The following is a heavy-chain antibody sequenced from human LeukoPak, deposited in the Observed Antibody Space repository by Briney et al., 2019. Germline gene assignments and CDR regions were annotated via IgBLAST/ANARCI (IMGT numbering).Heavy chain of an antibody. CDR2: IWYDGSNK. CDR1: GFTFSSYG. J-gene: IGHJ5*02. Sequence: PGRSLRLSCAASGFTFSSYGMHWVRQAPGKGLEWVAVIWYDGSNKYYADSVKGRFTISRDNSKNTLYLQMNSLRAEDTAVYYCAKDWLQYYYGSGDTNYFDPWGQGTLVTVSS. CDR3: AKDWLQYYYGSGDTNYFDP. D-gene: IGHD3-10*01. V-gene: IGHV3-33*06.